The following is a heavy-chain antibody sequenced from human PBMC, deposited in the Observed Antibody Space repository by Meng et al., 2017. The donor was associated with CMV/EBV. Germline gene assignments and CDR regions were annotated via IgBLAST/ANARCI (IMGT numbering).Heavy chain of an antibody. CDR3: TRPNAYYNFWSGYGMSYYYYGMDV. D-gene: IGHD3-3*01. J-gene: IGHJ6*02. Sequence: GESLKISCAASGFTFSGSAMHWVRQASGKGLEWVGRIRSKANSYATAYAASVKGRFTISRDDSKNTAYLQMNSLKTEDTAAYYCTRPNAYYNFWSGYGMSYYYYGMDVWGQGTTVTVSS. CDR1: GFTFSGSA. CDR2: IRSKANSYAT. V-gene: IGHV3-73*01.